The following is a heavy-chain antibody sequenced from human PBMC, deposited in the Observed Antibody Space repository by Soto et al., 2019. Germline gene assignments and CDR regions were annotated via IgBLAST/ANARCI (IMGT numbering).Heavy chain of an antibody. CDR3: ARSGRIAARLYYYYHGMDV. Sequence: PSETLSLTCAVYGGSFCGYYWSWIRQPPGKGMEWIGEINHSGSTNYNPSLKSRVTISVDTSKNQFSLKLSSVTAADTAVYYCARSGRIAARLYYYYHGMDVWGQGTTVTVSS. CDR1: GGSFCGYY. J-gene: IGHJ6*02. CDR2: INHSGST. D-gene: IGHD6-6*01. V-gene: IGHV4-34*01.